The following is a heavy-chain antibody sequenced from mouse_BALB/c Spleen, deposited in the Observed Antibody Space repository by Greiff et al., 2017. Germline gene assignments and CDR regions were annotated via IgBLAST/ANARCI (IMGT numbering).Heavy chain of an antibody. CDR2: ISSGSSTI. V-gene: IGHV5-17*02. D-gene: IGHD2-1*01. CDR1: GFTFSSFG. J-gene: IGHJ4*01. CDR3: ARGKTYAMDY. Sequence: DVMLVESGGGLVQPGGSRKLSCAASGFTFSSFGMHWVRQAPEKGLEWVAYISSGSSTIYYADTVKGRFTISRDNPKNTLFLQMTSLRSEDTAMYYCARGKTYAMDYWGQGTSVTVSS.